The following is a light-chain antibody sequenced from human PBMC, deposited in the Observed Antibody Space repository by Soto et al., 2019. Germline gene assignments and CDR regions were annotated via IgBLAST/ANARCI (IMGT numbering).Light chain of an antibody. CDR1: ENVRTF. V-gene: IGKV3-11*01. Sequence: EDVLTKSPATLSLSPEERATLSCRASENVRTFVDGYQQKPGQAPRLLIHGASNRATGIPDRFSGSGSGTDFTLTISSLEPADFAVYYCQQHSHWPPWTFGQGTKVDIK. J-gene: IGKJ1*01. CDR3: QQHSHWPPWT. CDR2: GAS.